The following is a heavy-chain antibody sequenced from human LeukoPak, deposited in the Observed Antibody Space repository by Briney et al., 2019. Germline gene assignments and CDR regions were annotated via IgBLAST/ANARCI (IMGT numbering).Heavy chain of an antibody. D-gene: IGHD4-4*01. CDR2: IYYSGST. V-gene: IGHV4-31*03. CDR3: ARFSDLQNYYFDY. J-gene: IGHJ4*02. CDR1: GGSISSGGYY. Sequence: SETPSLTCTVSGGSISSGGYYWSWIRQHPGKGLEWIGYIYYSGSTYYNPSLKSRVTISVDTSKNQFSLKLSSVTAADTAVYYCARFSDLQNYYFDYWGQGTLVTVSS.